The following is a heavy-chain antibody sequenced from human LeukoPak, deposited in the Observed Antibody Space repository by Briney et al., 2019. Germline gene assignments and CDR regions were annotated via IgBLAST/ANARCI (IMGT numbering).Heavy chain of an antibody. V-gene: IGHV1-18*01. CDR1: GYTFTSYG. J-gene: IGHJ4*02. CDR2: ISAYNGNT. Sequence: GASVKVSCKASGYTFTSYGISWVRQAPRQGLEWMGWISAYNGNTNYAQKLQGRVTMTTDTSTSTAYMELRSLRSDDTAVYYCARSPITMIVVVIREAYFDYWGQGTLVTVSS. CDR3: ARSPITMIVVVIREAYFDY. D-gene: IGHD3-22*01.